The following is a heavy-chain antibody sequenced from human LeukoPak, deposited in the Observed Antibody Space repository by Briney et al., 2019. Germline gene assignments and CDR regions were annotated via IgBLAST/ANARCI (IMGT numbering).Heavy chain of an antibody. CDR3: ARDVYYDSSGYYGSVY. V-gene: IGHV3-48*04. D-gene: IGHD3-22*01. Sequence: PGGSLRLSCAASGFTFSSYSMNWVRQAQGKGLEWGSYISSSSSTIYYADSVKGRFTISRDNAKNSLYLQMNSLRAEDTAVYYCARDVYYDSSGYYGSVYWGQGTLVTVSS. CDR2: ISSSSSTI. J-gene: IGHJ4*02. CDR1: GFTFSSYS.